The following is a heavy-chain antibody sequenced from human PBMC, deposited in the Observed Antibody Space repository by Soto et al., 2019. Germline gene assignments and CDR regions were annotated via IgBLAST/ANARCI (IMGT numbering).Heavy chain of an antibody. CDR1: CGSFSGYY. V-gene: IGHV4-34*01. CDR2: INHSGST. Sequence: SETVSLTCAVYCGSFSGYYWSWIRQPPGKGLEWIGEINHSGSTNYNPSLKSRVTISVDTSKNQFSLKLSSVTAADTAVYYCARGRPSVLRFLEWLPPRDYYGMDVWGQGTTVTVSS. CDR3: ARGRPSVLRFLEWLPPRDYYGMDV. D-gene: IGHD3-3*01. J-gene: IGHJ6*02.